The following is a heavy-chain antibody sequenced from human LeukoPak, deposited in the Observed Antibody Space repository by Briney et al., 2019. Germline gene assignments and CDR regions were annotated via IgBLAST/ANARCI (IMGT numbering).Heavy chain of an antibody. V-gene: IGHV4-61*02. CDR1: GGSMSSGSYY. Sequence: SQTLSLTCTVSGGSMSSGSYYLGWIRQPAGKGLEWIGRIYTSGSTNYNPSLKSRVTISVDTSKNQFSLKLSSVTSADQAVQYITGQVGGAVAGLEFHVWGRGTLVTVSS. J-gene: IGHJ2*01. CDR3: TGQVGGAVAGLEFHV. D-gene: IGHD6-19*01. CDR2: IYTSGST.